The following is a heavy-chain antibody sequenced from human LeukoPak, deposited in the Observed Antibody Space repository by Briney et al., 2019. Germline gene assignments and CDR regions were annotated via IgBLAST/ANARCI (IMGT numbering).Heavy chain of an antibody. J-gene: IGHJ6*03. Sequence: ASVKVSCKASGYTFTGHYMHWVRQAPGQGLEGMGWIYPSSGDIDYSQIFQGRVTMTRDTSISTAYMELSRLRSDDTAVYYCARAATAVAGDYHYHYMDVWGKGTTVTVSS. V-gene: IGHV1-2*02. CDR2: IYPSSGDI. D-gene: IGHD6-19*01. CDR3: ARAATAVAGDYHYHYMDV. CDR1: GYTFTGHY.